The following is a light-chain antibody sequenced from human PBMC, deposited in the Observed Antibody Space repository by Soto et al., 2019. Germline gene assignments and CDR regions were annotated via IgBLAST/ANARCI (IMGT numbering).Light chain of an antibody. J-gene: IGKJ4*01. CDR1: QSVRNN. CDR2: DAT. V-gene: IGKV3-15*01. CDR3: QQYDNWPPKT. Sequence: EVVMTQSPATLSVSPGERATLSCKASQSVRNNLVWYLQKPCQAHRPIIYDATTRATGIPVRFSGSVSGTEFTLTISSLQSEDVGVYYGQQYDNWPPKTFCGVTKVDIK.